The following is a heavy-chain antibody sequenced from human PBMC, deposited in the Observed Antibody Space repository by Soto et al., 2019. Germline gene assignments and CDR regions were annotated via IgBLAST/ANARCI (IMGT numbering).Heavy chain of an antibody. Sequence: PVGSLRLSCAASGFTFSRYAVSWVRQAPGKGLEWVSAISGSGGSTYFRDTVRGRFTISRDNSKNTLYLQMDSLRAEDTAVYYCAKDSISSDGGYYLYSFDSWGQGTLVTVSS. D-gene: IGHD3-22*01. CDR1: GFTFSRYA. V-gene: IGHV3-23*01. CDR2: ISGSGGST. J-gene: IGHJ4*02. CDR3: AKDSISSDGGYYLYSFDS.